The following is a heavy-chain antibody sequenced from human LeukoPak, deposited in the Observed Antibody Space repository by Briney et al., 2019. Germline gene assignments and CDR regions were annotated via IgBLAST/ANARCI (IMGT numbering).Heavy chain of an antibody. Sequence: GGSQRLSCAASGFTFSSYEMNWVRQAPGKGLEWVSYISSSGSTIYYADSVKGRFTISRDNAKNSLYLQMNSLRAEDTAVYYCARDYGDYGDYWGQGTLVTVSS. V-gene: IGHV3-48*03. CDR3: ARDYGDYGDY. CDR1: GFTFSSYE. D-gene: IGHD4-17*01. CDR2: ISSSGSTI. J-gene: IGHJ4*02.